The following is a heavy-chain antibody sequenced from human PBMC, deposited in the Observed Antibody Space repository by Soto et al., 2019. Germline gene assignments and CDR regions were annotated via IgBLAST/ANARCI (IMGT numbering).Heavy chain of an antibody. D-gene: IGHD6-13*01. V-gene: IGHV4-30-2*01. CDR3: ARRVSYSSSWFDY. CDR2: IYHSGST. Sequence: SETLSLTCAVSGGSISSGGYSWSWIRQPPGKGLEWIGYIYHSGSTYYNPSLKSRVTISVDRSKNQFSLKLSSVTAADTAVYYCARRVSYSSSWFDYWGQGTQVTVSS. CDR1: GGSISSGGYS. J-gene: IGHJ4*02.